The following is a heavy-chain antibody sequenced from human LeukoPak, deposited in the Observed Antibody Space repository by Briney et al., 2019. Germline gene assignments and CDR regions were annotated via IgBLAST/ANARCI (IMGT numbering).Heavy chain of an antibody. D-gene: IGHD3-10*01. CDR2: INQDESDK. J-gene: IGHJ4*02. CDR3: ARANSAHFDY. V-gene: IGHV3-7*04. Sequence: GGSLRLSCAASGFPFAPFWMTWVRQAPGKGLEWVANINQDESDKYYVDSVKGRFTISRDNAKNSLYLQMNSLRAEDTAVYYCARANSAHFDYWGQGTLVTVSS. CDR1: GFPFAPFW.